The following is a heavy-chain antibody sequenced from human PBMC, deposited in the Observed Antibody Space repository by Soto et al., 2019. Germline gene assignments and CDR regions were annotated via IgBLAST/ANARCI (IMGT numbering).Heavy chain of an antibody. J-gene: IGHJ1*01. Sequence: ASVKVSCKASGFSFIDYSILWVRQAPGQSLEWLGWINAGNGNTKYSHKFQDRVTITSDTSATTTYMELRSLRSEDTAVFYCARSAKKTWLPDFWGQGTLVTVSS. CDR2: INAGNGNT. CDR1: GFSFIDYS. V-gene: IGHV1-3*01. D-gene: IGHD5-12*01. CDR3: ARSAKKTWLPDF.